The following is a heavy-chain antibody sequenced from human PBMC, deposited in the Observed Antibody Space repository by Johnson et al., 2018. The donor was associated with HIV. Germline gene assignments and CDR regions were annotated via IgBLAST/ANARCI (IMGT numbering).Heavy chain of an antibody. V-gene: IGHV3-30*02. CDR3: AKTEDAFDI. Sequence: MQLVESGGGVVQPGGSLRLSCAASGFTFSSYGMHWVRQAPGKGLEWVAFTRYDGSNKYYADSVKGRFTISRDNSKNTLYLQMNSLRAEDTAVYYCAKTEDAFDIWGQGTMVTVSS. J-gene: IGHJ3*02. CDR2: TRYDGSNK. CDR1: GFTFSSYG.